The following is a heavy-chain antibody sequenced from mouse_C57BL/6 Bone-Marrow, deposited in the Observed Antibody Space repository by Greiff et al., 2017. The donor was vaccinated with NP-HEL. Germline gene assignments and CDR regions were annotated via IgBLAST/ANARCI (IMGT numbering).Heavy chain of an antibody. Sequence: EVMLVESGGDLVKPGGSLKLSCAASGFTFSSYGMSWVRQTPDKRLEWVATISSGGSYTYYPDSVKGRFTISRDNAKNTLYLQMSSLKSEDTAMYYCARDGYDCAYGGQGTLVTVSA. CDR1: GFTFSSYG. CDR2: ISSGGSYT. D-gene: IGHD2-2*01. V-gene: IGHV5-6*01. J-gene: IGHJ3*01. CDR3: ARDGYDCAY.